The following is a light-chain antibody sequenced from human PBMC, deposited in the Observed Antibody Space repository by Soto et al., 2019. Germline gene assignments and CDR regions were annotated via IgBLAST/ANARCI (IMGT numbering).Light chain of an antibody. V-gene: IGKV3-11*01. CDR2: DAS. CDR3: HQRSNWTLT. CDR1: QSVSSY. J-gene: IGKJ4*01. Sequence: EIVLTQSPAPLSLSPGERATLSCRASQSVSSYLAWYQQKPGQAPRLLIYDASNRATGIPARFSGSGSGTDFTLTISSLEPEDVAVYYCHQRSNWTLTFGGGTKVEIK.